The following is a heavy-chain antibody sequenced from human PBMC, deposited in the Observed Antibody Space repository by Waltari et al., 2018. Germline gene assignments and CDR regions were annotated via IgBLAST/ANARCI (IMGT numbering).Heavy chain of an antibody. CDR2: IYPGDSDT. Sequence: EVQLVQSGAEVKKPGESLKISCKGSGYSFTSYWIGWVRQMPGKGLEWMGVIYPGDSDTRYSPAFQGQVTISADKSISTAYLQWSSLKASDTAMYYCARLNYYDSSGYYFDYWGQGTLVTVSS. CDR1: GYSFTSYW. J-gene: IGHJ4*02. V-gene: IGHV5-51*01. CDR3: ARLNYYDSSGYYFDY. D-gene: IGHD3-22*01.